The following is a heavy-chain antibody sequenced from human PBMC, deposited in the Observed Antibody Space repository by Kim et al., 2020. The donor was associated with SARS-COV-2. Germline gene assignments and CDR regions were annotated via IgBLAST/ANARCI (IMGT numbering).Heavy chain of an antibody. D-gene: IGHD3-22*01. CDR3: ASRYYYDSSGYYKAYYYYGMDV. J-gene: IGHJ6*02. CDR1: GGTFSSYA. V-gene: IGHV1-69*01. Sequence: VKVSCKASGGTFSSYAISWVRQAPGQGLEWMGGIIPIFGTANYAQKFQGRVTITADESTSTAYMELSSLRSEDTAVYYCASRYYYDSSGYYKAYYYYGMDVWGQGTTVTVSS. CDR2: IIPIFGTA.